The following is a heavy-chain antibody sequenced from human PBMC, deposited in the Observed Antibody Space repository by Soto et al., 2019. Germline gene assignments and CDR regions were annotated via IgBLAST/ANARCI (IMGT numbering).Heavy chain of an antibody. J-gene: IGHJ6*02. CDR1: CGSISSSNW. V-gene: IGHV4-4*02. D-gene: IGHD2-8*01. CDR3: ARVREWPLYGMDV. Sequence: QVQLQESGPGLVKPSGTLSLTCAFSCGSISSSNWWRWVRQPPGKGLEWIGEIYHSGSTNYNPSLKSRVTRSVNKSKNQFSLKMSSVTAADTAVYYCARVREWPLYGMDVSGQETTVTDSS. CDR2: IYHSGST.